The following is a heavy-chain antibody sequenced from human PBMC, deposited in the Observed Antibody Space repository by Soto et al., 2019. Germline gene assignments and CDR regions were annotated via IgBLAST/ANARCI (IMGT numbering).Heavy chain of an antibody. J-gene: IGHJ3*02. V-gene: IGHV4-34*01. Sequence: PSETLSLTCAVYGGSFSGYYWSCVRHPPVKGLEWIGEINHSGSTNYNPSLKSRVTISVDTSKNQFSLKLSSVTAADTAVYYCARRVRGGYYARGVFDIWGQGTMVTVSS. D-gene: IGHD2-2*01. CDR1: GGSFSGYY. CDR2: INHSGST. CDR3: ARRVRGGYYARGVFDI.